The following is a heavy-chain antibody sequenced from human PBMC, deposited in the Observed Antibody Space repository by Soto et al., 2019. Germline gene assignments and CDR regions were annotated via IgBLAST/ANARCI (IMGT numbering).Heavy chain of an antibody. D-gene: IGHD3-10*01. Sequence: ETLSLTCTVSGGSISSSIYYWGWIRQPPGKGLEWIGNIYYTGSTYYNPSLKSRVAISVDTSKNQFSLKLSSVTAADTAVYYCARHVGSGSSGPRYYYYGLDVWGQGTTVTVSS. CDR3: ARHVGSGSSGPRYYYYGLDV. V-gene: IGHV4-39*01. J-gene: IGHJ6*02. CDR2: IYYTGST. CDR1: GGSISSSIYY.